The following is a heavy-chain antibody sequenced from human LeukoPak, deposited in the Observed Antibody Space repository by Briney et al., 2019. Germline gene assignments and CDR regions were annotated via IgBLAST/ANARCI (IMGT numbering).Heavy chain of an antibody. CDR2: ISGSGGST. Sequence: PGGSLRLSCAASGFTFSDYWMSWVRQAPGQGLEWVSAISGSGGSTYYADSVKGRFSISRDNSKNTLYLQINSLTAEDTAIYYCAKDDAVGGGYLDYWGQGTLVTVSS. CDR3: AKDDAVGGGYLDY. J-gene: IGHJ4*02. V-gene: IGHV3-23*01. CDR1: GFTFSDYW. D-gene: IGHD2-2*01.